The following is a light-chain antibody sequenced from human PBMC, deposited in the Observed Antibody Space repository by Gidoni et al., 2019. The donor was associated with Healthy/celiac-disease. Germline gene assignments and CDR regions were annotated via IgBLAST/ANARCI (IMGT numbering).Light chain of an antibody. CDR1: QSVSSN. V-gene: IGKV3-15*01. CDR2: GAS. J-gene: IGKJ1*01. Sequence: EIVMTQLPATLSVSPGERATLSCRASQSVSSNLACYQQKPGQAPRLLIYGASTRATGIPARFSGSGSGTEFTLTISSLQSEDFAVYYCQQYNNWPWTFGQGTKVEIK. CDR3: QQYNNWPWT.